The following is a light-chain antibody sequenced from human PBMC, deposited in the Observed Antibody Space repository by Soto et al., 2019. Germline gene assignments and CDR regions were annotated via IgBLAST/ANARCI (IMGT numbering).Light chain of an antibody. V-gene: IGLV2-14*01. J-gene: IGLJ3*02. Sequence: QSALTQPASVSGSPGQSITISCTGTSSDVGAYDYVSWYQQNPGKAPKLIISEVSDRPSGVSNRFSGSKSGNTASLTISGLQAEGEADYFCSSYTTTNTLWVFGGGTKLTVL. CDR1: SSDVGAYDY. CDR2: EVS. CDR3: SSYTTTNTLWV.